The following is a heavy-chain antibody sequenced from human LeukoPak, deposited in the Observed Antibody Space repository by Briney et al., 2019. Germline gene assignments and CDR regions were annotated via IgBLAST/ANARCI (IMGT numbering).Heavy chain of an antibody. Sequence: PSETLSLTCTVSGGPISSYYWSWIRQPPGKGLEWIGYIHYSGSTYYNPSLKRRVTISVDTSKNQFSLKLSSVTAADTAVYYCARDIVVVPAAFRLDWFDPWGQGTLVTVSS. V-gene: IGHV4-59*12. J-gene: IGHJ5*02. CDR3: ARDIVVVPAAFRLDWFDP. CDR2: IHYSGST. CDR1: GGPISSYY. D-gene: IGHD2-2*01.